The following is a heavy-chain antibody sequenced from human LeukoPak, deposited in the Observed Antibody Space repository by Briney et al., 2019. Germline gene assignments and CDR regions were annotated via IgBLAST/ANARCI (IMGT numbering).Heavy chain of an antibody. CDR1: GYTFTGYY. CDR3: ARLSTGVVPAAGDY. CDR2: INPNSGGT. J-gene: IGHJ4*02. V-gene: IGHV1-2*02. D-gene: IGHD2-2*01. Sequence: ASVKVSCKASGYTFTGYYMHWVRQAPGQGLEWMGWINPNSGGTNYAQKFQGRVTMTRDTSISTAYMELSRLRSDDTAVYYCARLSTGVVPAAGDYWGQGTLVTVSS.